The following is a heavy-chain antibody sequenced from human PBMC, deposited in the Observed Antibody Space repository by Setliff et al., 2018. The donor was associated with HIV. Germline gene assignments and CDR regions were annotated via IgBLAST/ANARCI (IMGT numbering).Heavy chain of an antibody. Sequence: PSETLSLTCTLNGVPLSDYYWNWIRQSPGKGLEWIVEVNHNGNINYNPSLKSRVTASVDTSKTQYSLKMISVTAADTAMYYCAISIVGVTSEMYWAQGTLVTVS. CDR3: AISIVGVTSEMY. V-gene: IGHV4-34*01. J-gene: IGHJ4*02. CDR2: VNHNGNI. CDR1: GVPLSDYY. D-gene: IGHD2-21*02.